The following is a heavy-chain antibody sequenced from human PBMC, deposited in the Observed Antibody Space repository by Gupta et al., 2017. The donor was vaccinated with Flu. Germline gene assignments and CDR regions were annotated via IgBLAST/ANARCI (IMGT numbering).Heavy chain of an antibody. J-gene: IGHJ3*02. CDR1: GYTFTSYA. CDR2: INAGNGKT. D-gene: IGHD3-3*01. CDR3: ARAGNDFWNYLGFDI. Sequence: QVQLVQAGAEGKKPGASVKVSCKASGYTFTSYAMHWVRQAPGQRLEWMGWINAGNGKTKYSQKFQGRVTLTRDTSASTAYMELSSLRSEDSAVYYCARAGNDFWNYLGFDIWGQGTMVTVSS. V-gene: IGHV1-3*01.